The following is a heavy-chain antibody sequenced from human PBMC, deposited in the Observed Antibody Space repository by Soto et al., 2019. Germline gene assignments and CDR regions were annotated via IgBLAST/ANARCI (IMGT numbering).Heavy chain of an antibody. CDR1: GFSLRSLGMA. D-gene: IGHD6-6*01. CDR3: ARRYDSSFDF. V-gene: IGHV2-5*02. Sequence: QITLKESGPTLLKPTQTLTLTCTFSGFSLRSLGMAVGWIRQPPGRALEWVALIYWDDEERYSPSLQSRLTITKYTSKNHLVLTMTTMDPVDTATYYCARRYDSSFDFWGQGIPVTVSS. J-gene: IGHJ4*02. CDR2: IYWDDEE.